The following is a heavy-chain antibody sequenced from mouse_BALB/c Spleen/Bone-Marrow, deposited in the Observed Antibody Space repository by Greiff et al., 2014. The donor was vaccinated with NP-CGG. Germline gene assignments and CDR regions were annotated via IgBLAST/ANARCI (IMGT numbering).Heavy chain of an antibody. CDR2: INSGSGGT. Sequence: VQLQQSGAELVRPGTSVKVSCKGSGYAFTNYLIEWVKQRPGQGLEWIGVINSGSGGTKYNEKFKGKATLTADKSSSTAYMQLSSLTSDDSAVYFCARAITDAMDYWGQRTSVTVSS. CDR3: ARAITDAMDY. CDR1: GYAFTNYL. V-gene: IGHV1-54*01. J-gene: IGHJ4*01. D-gene: IGHD2-4*01.